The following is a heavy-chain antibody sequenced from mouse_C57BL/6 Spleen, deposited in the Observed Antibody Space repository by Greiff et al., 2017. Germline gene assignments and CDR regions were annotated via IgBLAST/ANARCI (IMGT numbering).Heavy chain of an antibody. D-gene: IGHD1-1*01. Sequence: VQLQQPGAELVKPGASVKMSCKASGYTFTSYWITWVKQRPGQGLEWIGDIYPGSGSTNYNEKFKSKATLTVDTSSSTAYMQLSSLTSEDSAVYYCARYYYGSSKYFDVWGTGTTVTVSS. CDR1: GYTFTSYW. J-gene: IGHJ1*03. CDR2: IYPGSGST. CDR3: ARYYYGSSKYFDV. V-gene: IGHV1-55*01.